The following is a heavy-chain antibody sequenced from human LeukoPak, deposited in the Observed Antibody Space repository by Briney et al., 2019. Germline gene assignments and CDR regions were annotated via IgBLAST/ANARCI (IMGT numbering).Heavy chain of an antibody. J-gene: IGHJ2*01. CDR2: IYTTGST. Sequence: SETLSLTCTVSGGSISNYYWSWIRQPAGKGLEWIGRIYTTGSTNYNPSLKSRVTMSVDTSKNQFSLKLSSVTAADTAVYYCARHVAYCSGGTCYSTWYFDLWGRGTLVTVSS. CDR1: GGSISNYY. V-gene: IGHV4-4*07. CDR3: ARHVAYCSGGTCYSTWYFDL. D-gene: IGHD2-15*01.